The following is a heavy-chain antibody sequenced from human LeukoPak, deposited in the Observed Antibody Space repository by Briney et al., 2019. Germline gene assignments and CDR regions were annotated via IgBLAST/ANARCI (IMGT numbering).Heavy chain of an antibody. V-gene: IGHV2-70*01. CDR3: ARIRGARYYYGMDV. CDR1: GVSFSGYY. Sequence: TLSLTCAVYGVSFSGYYWSWIRQPPGKALEWLALIDWDDDKYYSTSLKTRLTISKDTSKNQVVLTMTNMDPVDTATYYCARIRGARYYYGMDVWGQGTTVTVSS. J-gene: IGHJ6*02. D-gene: IGHD1-26*01. CDR2: IDWDDDK.